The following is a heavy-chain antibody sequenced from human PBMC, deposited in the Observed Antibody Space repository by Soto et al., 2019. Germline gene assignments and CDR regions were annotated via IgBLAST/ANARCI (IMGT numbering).Heavy chain of an antibody. D-gene: IGHD3-3*01. CDR2: ISYDGSNK. V-gene: IGHV3-30-3*01. J-gene: IGHJ5*02. CDR3: ARVGVRFLEWLRSNWFDP. CDR1: GFTFSSYA. Sequence: PGGSLRLSCAASGFTFSSYAMHWVRQAPGKGLEWVAVISYDGSNKYYADSVKGRFTISRDNSKNTLYLQMNSLRAEGTAVYYCARVGVRFLEWLRSNWFDPWGQGTLVTVSS.